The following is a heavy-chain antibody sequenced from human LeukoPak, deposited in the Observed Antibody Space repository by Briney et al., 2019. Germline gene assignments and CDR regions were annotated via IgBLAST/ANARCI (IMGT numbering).Heavy chain of an antibody. Sequence: GGSLRLSCTASGFTFGDYAMSWVRQAPGKGLEWVGFIRSKAYGGTTEYAASVKGRFTISRDDSKSIAYLQMNSLKTGDTAVYYCTRLPYSSGYPFFDYWGQGTLVTVSS. D-gene: IGHD3-22*01. J-gene: IGHJ4*02. CDR2: IRSKAYGGTT. CDR3: TRLPYSSGYPFFDY. V-gene: IGHV3-49*04. CDR1: GFTFGDYA.